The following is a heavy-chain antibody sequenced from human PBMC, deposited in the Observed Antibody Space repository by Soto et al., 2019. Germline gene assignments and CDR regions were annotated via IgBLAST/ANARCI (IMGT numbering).Heavy chain of an antibody. V-gene: IGHV4-59*08. J-gene: IGHJ6*03. Sequence: QVQLQESGPGLVKPSETLSLSCNVSGGSISGHYWRWVRQTPGKGLEWIGYIYYSGSTNYNPSLKSRVTISEDTSKNHFSLRLTSVTAADTAVYYCARGPYYDLIWNYYYMDVWGKGTTVTVSS. CDR3: ARGPYYDLIWNYYYMDV. CDR1: GGSISGHY. D-gene: IGHD3-16*01. CDR2: IYYSGST.